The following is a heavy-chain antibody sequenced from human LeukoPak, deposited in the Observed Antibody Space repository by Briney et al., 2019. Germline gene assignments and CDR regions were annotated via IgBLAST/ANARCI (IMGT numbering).Heavy chain of an antibody. D-gene: IGHD1-26*01. CDR3: AKDRRGGATARYFDY. J-gene: IGHJ4*02. CDR1: GFTFSSYP. CDR2: FSCSGGST. V-gene: IGHV3-23*01. Sequence: GGSLRLSCAASGFTFSSYPMSCVPQSTGKGLEWVFDFSCSGGSTYYADSVKGWFTISRNNSKNTLYLQMNSLRAEDTAVYYCAKDRRGGATARYFDYWGQGTLVTVSS.